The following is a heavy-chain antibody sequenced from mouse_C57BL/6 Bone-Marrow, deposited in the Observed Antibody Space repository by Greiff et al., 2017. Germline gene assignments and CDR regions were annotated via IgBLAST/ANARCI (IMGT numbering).Heavy chain of an antibody. V-gene: IGHV1-72*01. J-gene: IGHJ3*01. D-gene: IGHD2-2*01. CDR1: GYTFTSYW. CDR2: IDPNSGGT. CDR3: ARSIWLRRPSWFAY. Sequence: VQLQQPGAELVKPGASVKLSCKASGYTFTSYWMHWVKQRPGRGLEWIGRIDPNSGGTQYNEKFKSKATLTVDKPSSTADMQLSSLTSEDSAVYYGARSIWLRRPSWFAYWGQGTLVTVSA.